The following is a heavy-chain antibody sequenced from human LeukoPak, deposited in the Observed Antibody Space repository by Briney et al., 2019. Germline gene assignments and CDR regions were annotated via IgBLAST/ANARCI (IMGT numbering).Heavy chain of an antibody. CDR2: IYYSGST. V-gene: IGHV4-38-2*02. J-gene: IGHJ4*02. Sequence: SETLSLTCTVSGYSISSGYYWGWIRQPPGKGLEWIGSIYYSGSTYYNPSLKSRVTISVDTSKNQFSLKLSSVTAADTAVYYCARDYYGDYVSTYYFDYWGQGTLVTVSS. D-gene: IGHD4-17*01. CDR3: ARDYYGDYVSTYYFDY. CDR1: GYSISSGYY.